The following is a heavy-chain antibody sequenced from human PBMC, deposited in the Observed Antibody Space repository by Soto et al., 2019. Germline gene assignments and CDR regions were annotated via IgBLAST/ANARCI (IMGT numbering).Heavy chain of an antibody. CDR1: GFTFSSYA. Sequence: GGSLRLSCAASGFTFSSYAMSWVRQAPGKGLEWVSAISGSGGSTYYADSVKGRFTISRDNSKNTLYLQMNSLRAEDTAVYYCAKDAYYYDSRGYYGVGNWLDPRGQRILVTVSS. CDR2: ISGSGGST. J-gene: IGHJ5*02. CDR3: AKDAYYYDSRGYYGVGNWLDP. D-gene: IGHD3-22*01. V-gene: IGHV3-23*01.